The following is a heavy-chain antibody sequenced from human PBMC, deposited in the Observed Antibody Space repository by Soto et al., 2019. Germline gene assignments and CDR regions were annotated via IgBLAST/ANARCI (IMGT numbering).Heavy chain of an antibody. V-gene: IGHV3-23*01. D-gene: IGHD4-4*01. CDR3: AKDSNKYSSSLRGRYFDY. J-gene: IGHJ4*02. Sequence: GGSLRLSCSASGFTFSRFVMSWVRQAPGKGLERVADITDSGYTSKEADSVKGRFTISRDNSKSTLYLQMNSLRAEDTAIYYCAKDSNKYSSSLRGRYFDYWGQGIGVTVSS. CDR1: GFTFSRFV. CDR2: ITDSGYTS.